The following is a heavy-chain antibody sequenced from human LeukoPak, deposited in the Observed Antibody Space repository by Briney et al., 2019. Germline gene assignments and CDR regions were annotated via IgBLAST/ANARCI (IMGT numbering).Heavy chain of an antibody. J-gene: IGHJ4*02. Sequence: SETLSLTCKVSSGSISTYYWSWIRQPPGKGLEWIGYVDYSGSTNYSPSLKSRVTISIDTSKKQFSLKLSSVTAADTAVYYCARDFDGNYYFHYWGQGTLVTVSS. CDR1: SGSISTYY. D-gene: IGHD1-7*01. CDR3: ARDFDGNYYFHY. V-gene: IGHV4-59*01. CDR2: VDYSGST.